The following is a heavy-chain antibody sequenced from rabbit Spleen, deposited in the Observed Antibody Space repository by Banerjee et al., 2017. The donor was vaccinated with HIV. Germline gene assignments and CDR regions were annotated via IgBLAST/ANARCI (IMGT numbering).Heavy chain of an antibody. Sequence: QEQLVESGGGLVKPEGSLTLTCTASGFSFSSGDDMCWVRQAPGKGLEWIGCIATAYGGAYYGSWAQDRFTISKTSSTVDLKMTSLTVADTATYFCARRVVGRGDYNLWGQGTLVTV. CDR2: IATAYGGA. V-gene: IGHV1S45*01. CDR3: ARRVVGRGDYNL. J-gene: IGHJ4*01. D-gene: IGHD1-1*01. CDR1: GFSFSSGDD.